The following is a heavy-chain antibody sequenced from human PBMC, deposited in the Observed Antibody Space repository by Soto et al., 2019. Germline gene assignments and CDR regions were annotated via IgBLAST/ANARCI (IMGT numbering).Heavy chain of an antibody. V-gene: IGHV3-64*02. Sequence: EVQLVESGEGLVQPGGSLRLSCAASGFTFSSYNIHWIRQAPGKGLEFVSAISRSGDRTYYADSVKGRFTITRDNSKNTVWLQTGSLRAEDMAVYYCARACCSSGQCYYFDYWGRGALVSVSS. CDR3: ARACCSSGQCYYFDY. CDR2: ISRSGDRT. D-gene: IGHD2-2*01. J-gene: IGHJ4*02. CDR1: GFTFSSYN.